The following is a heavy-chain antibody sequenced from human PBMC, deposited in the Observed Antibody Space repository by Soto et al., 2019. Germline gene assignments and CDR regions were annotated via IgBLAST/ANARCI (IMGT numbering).Heavy chain of an antibody. Sequence: QMQLVQSGPEVKKPGTSVKVSCKASGFTFTSSAVQRVRQARGQRLEWIGWIVVGSGNTNYGQKFQERVTITGDMYTSTAYMELSSLRSEDTAVYYCAAPSLNYYYGMDVWGQGTTVTVSS. D-gene: IGHD2-15*01. CDR2: IVVGSGNT. V-gene: IGHV1-58*01. CDR3: AAPSLNYYYGMDV. J-gene: IGHJ6*02. CDR1: GFTFTSSA.